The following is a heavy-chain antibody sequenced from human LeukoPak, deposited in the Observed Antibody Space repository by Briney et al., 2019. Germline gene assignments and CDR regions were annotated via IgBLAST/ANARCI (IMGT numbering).Heavy chain of an antibody. D-gene: IGHD1-26*01. CDR3: AKDLVRWEPDVDY. V-gene: IGHV3-9*01. CDR1: GFTFDDYA. J-gene: IGHJ4*02. Sequence: GGSLRLSCAASGFTFDDYAMHWVRQAPGKGLEWVSGISWNSGSIGYADSVKGRFTISRDNSKNTLYLQMNSLRAEDTAVYYCAKDLVRWEPDVDYWGQGTLVTVSS. CDR2: ISWNSGSI.